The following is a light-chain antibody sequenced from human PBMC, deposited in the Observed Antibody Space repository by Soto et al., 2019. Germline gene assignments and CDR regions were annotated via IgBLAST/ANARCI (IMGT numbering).Light chain of an antibody. CDR2: GAS. Sequence: EIVLTQSPGTLSLSPGERATLSCRPSQTVSSNSLAWYQQKPGQAPRLLIYGASNRATGIPDRFSGSGSGTDFTLTISRLEPEDFAAYYCQQYGSSPNTFGQGTKLDI. CDR3: QQYGSSPNT. CDR1: QTVSSNS. J-gene: IGKJ2*01. V-gene: IGKV3-20*01.